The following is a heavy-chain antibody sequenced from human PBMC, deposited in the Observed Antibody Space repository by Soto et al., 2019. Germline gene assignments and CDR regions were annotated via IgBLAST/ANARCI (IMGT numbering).Heavy chain of an antibody. D-gene: IGHD5-12*01. V-gene: IGHV1-69*13. CDR2: IIPVFGRP. CDR1: GGTFSSFG. Sequence: SVKVSCKASGGTFSSFGISWVRQAPGQGLEWMGGIIPVFGRPNYAQRFRGRLTITADESTNTSYMELIDLTSEDTAVYYCAREASGYDFWGQGTQVTVSP. J-gene: IGHJ1*01. CDR3: AREASGYDF.